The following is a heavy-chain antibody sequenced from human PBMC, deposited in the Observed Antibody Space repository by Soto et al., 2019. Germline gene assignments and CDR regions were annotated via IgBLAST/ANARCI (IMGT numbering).Heavy chain of an antibody. CDR2: IGTAGDS. CDR3: ARGKDTGFDY. CDR1: GFTFSSYD. V-gene: IGHV3-13*01. Sequence: LRLSCAASGFTFSSYDMHWVRQATGKGLEWVSAIGTAGDSYYPGSVRGRFTLSRENAKNSLYLQMNSLTAGDTAVYYCARGKDTGFDYWGQGTLVTVSS. J-gene: IGHJ4*02.